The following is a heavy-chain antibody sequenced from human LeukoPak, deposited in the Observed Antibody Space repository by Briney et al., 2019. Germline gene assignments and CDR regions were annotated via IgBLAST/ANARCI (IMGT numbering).Heavy chain of an antibody. V-gene: IGHV3-48*02. CDR3: ARDPSSGSYFPYGMDV. D-gene: IGHD1-26*01. CDR1: GFTFSSYS. CDR2: ISSSSSTI. J-gene: IGHJ6*02. Sequence: GGSLRLSCAASGFTFSSYSMNWVRQAPGKGLGWVSYISSSSSTIYYADSVKGRYTISRDNAKNSLHLQMNSLRDDDTAVYYCARDPSSGSYFPYGMDVWGQGTTVTVSS.